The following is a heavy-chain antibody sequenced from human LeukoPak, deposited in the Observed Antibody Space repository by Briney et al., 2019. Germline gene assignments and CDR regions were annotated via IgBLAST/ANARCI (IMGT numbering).Heavy chain of an antibody. CDR1: GFTFSSYW. CDR3: ARDLAAGVPYNWFDP. J-gene: IGHJ5*02. Sequence: VGSLRLSCAASGFTFSSYWMHWVRQAPGKGLVWVSRINSDGSSTSYADSVKGRFTISRDNAKNTLYLQMNSLRAEDTAVYYCARDLAAGVPYNWFDPWGQGTLVTVSS. CDR2: INSDGSST. V-gene: IGHV3-74*01. D-gene: IGHD6-13*01.